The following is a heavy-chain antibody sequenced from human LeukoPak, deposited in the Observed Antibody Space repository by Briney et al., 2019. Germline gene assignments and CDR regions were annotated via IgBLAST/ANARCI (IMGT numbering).Heavy chain of an antibody. CDR1: GFTFSSYA. D-gene: IGHD6-13*01. CDR2: ISYDGSNK. CDR3: ARDGSAAGIYNWFDP. Sequence: PGGSLRLSCAASGFTFSSYAMHWVRQAPGKGLEWVAVISYDGSNKYYADSGKGRFTISRDNSKNTLYLQMNRLRAEDTAVYYCARDGSAAGIYNWFDPWGQGTLVTVSS. J-gene: IGHJ5*02. V-gene: IGHV3-30*01.